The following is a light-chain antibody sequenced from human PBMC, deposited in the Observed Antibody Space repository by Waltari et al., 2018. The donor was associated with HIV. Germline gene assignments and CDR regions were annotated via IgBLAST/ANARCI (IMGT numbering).Light chain of an antibody. CDR3: QKYNNAPHT. Sequence: RMTPSPPPLSASVGDRVTITCRATQDIRNSLAWYKQKPGQGPKLLIFRASTLHSGVSSRFSGSDSRAFFTLSITRLQPEDVATYFCQKYNNAPHTFGQGTKVE. J-gene: IGKJ1*01. CDR2: RAS. CDR1: QDIRNS. V-gene: IGKV1-27*01.